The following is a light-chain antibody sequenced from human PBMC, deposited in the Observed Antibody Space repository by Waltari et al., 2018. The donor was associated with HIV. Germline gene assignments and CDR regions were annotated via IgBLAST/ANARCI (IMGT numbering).Light chain of an antibody. CDR2: GAS. J-gene: IGKJ2*01. CDR1: QMFSSN. V-gene: IGKV3-15*01. CDR3: QQYNNWPPRYT. Sequence: EIVMTQSPATLSVSPGERATLSCRASQMFSSNLAWYQQKPGQAPRLLIYGASTRATGIPARFSGSGSGTEFTLTISSLQSEDFAVYYCQQYNNWPPRYTFGQGTKLEIK.